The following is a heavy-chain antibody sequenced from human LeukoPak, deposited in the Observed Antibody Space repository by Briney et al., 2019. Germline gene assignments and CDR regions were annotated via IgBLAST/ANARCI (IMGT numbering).Heavy chain of an antibody. CDR2: NKQDGSEK. CDR3: ARDGRDFWSGYSSPYMDV. Sequence: PGGSLRLSCAASGFTFRNYWMHWVRQAPGAGPELVANNKQDGSEKYYVDSVKGRFTISRDNARNSLDLQMNSLRGEDTAVYYCARDGRDFWSGYSSPYMDVWGKGTTVTVSS. D-gene: IGHD3-3*01. CDR1: GFTFRNYW. J-gene: IGHJ6*03. V-gene: IGHV3-7*01.